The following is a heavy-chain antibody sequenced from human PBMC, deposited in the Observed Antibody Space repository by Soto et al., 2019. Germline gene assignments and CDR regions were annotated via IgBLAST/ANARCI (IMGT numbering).Heavy chain of an antibody. D-gene: IGHD1-1*01. CDR2: IQSSGST. V-gene: IGHV4-61*01. Sequence: PSETLSLTCIVSGDSVSSGSYYWSWIRQAPGKGLEWIGYIQSSGSTIYNPSLMSRVTIALDTSKNQFSLNLRSVTAADTAVYYCGRTNSLCHWDAWYWGQGTRVTVSA. CDR3: GRTNSLCHWDAWY. CDR1: GDSVSSGSYY. J-gene: IGHJ4*02.